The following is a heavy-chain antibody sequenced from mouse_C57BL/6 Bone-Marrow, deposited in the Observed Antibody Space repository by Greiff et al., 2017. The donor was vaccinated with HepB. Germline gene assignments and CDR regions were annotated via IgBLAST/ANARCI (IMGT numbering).Heavy chain of an antibody. V-gene: IGHV3-6*01. CDR1: GYSITSGYY. D-gene: IGHD1-1*01. CDR2: ISYDGSN. J-gene: IGHJ3*01. CDR3: AARGGGSTWFAY. Sequence: EVQRVESGPGLVKPSQSLSLTCSVTGYSITSGYYWNWIRQFPGNKLEWMGYISYDGSNNYNPSLKNRISITRDTSKNQFFLKLNSVTTEDTATYYCAARGGGSTWFAYWGQGTLVTVSA.